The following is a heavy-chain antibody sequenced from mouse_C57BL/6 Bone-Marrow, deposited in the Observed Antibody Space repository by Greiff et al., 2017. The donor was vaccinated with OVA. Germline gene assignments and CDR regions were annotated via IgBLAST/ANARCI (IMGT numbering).Heavy chain of an antibody. Sequence: EVKLMESGPGLVKPSQSLSLTCSVTGYSITSGYYWNWIRQFPGNKMEWMGYISYDGSNNYNPSLKNRISITRDTSKNQFFLKLNSVTTEDTATYYCARRDAWFANWGQGTLVTVSA. CDR3: ARRDAWFAN. D-gene: IGHD3-3*01. V-gene: IGHV3-6*01. J-gene: IGHJ3*01. CDR2: ISYDGSN. CDR1: GYSITSGYY.